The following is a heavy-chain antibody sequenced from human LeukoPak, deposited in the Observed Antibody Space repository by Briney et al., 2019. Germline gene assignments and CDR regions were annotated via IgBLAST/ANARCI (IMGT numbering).Heavy chain of an antibody. CDR3: ARDRGYGDYLNYFDY. CDR1: GDSISSNY. J-gene: IGHJ4*02. Sequence: SETLSLTCTVSGDSISSNYWSWIRQPPGKGLEWIGYIYYSGSTNSNPSLKSRVTISVDTSKNQFPLNLSSVTAADTAVYYCARDRGYGDYLNYFDYWGQGTLVTVSS. CDR2: IYYSGST. V-gene: IGHV4-59*01. D-gene: IGHD4-17*01.